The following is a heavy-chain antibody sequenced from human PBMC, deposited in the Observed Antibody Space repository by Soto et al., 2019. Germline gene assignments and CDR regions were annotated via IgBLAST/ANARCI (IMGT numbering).Heavy chain of an antibody. CDR1: GFTVSSNY. J-gene: IGHJ4*02. CDR2: IYSGGST. D-gene: IGHD6-19*01. V-gene: IGHV3-66*01. CDR3: ARDISSGWLDY. Sequence: GGSLRLSCAASGFTVSSNYMSWVRQAPGKGLEWVSVIYSGGSTYYADSVKGRFTISRDNSKNTLYLQMNSLRAEDTAVYYCARDISSGWLDYWGQGTLVTVSS.